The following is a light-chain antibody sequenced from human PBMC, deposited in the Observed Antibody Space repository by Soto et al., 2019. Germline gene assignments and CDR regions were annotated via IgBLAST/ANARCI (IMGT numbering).Light chain of an antibody. J-gene: IGKJ1*01. V-gene: IGKV2-28*01. CDR2: LGS. CDR3: MHALQTPWT. CDR1: QSLLHSNGYNY. Sequence: IVMTQSPRSLPVTPGEPASISCRSSQSLLHSNGYNYLDWYLQKPGQSPQLLIYLGSNRASGVPDRFSGSGSGTDFTLKISRVEAEDVGVYYCMHALQTPWTFGQGTKVDIK.